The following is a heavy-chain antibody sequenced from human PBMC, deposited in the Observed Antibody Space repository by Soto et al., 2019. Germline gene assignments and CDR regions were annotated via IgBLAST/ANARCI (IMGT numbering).Heavy chain of an antibody. CDR1: GGSISSSGYY. CDR2: IYYSGSP. J-gene: IGHJ4*02. D-gene: IGHD6-13*01. V-gene: IGHV4-31*03. Sequence: TVSGGSISSSGYYWTWIRQHPGKGLEWIGYIYYSGSPYYNPSLKSRVTISVDTSKNQFSLKLTSVTAADTAVYYCARMLAAAGLDSWGQGTLVTVSS. CDR3: ARMLAAAGLDS.